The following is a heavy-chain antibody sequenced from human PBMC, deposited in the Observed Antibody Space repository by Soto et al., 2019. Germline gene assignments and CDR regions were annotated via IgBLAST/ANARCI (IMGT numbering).Heavy chain of an antibody. Sequence: PGESLKISCKGSGYSFTSYWISWVRQMPGKGLEWMGRIDPSDSYTNYSPSFQGHVTISADKSISTAYLQWSSLKASDTAMYYCASSSLRQTPNYYYCGMDVWGQGTTVTVSS. CDR1: GYSFTSYW. CDR3: ASSSLRQTPNYYYCGMDV. D-gene: IGHD3-10*01. V-gene: IGHV5-10-1*01. CDR2: IDPSDSYT. J-gene: IGHJ6*02.